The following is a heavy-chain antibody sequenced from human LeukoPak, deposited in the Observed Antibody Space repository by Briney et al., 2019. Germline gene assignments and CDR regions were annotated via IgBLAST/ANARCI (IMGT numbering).Heavy chain of an antibody. V-gene: IGHV4-39*02. CDR2: IYYGGST. Sequence: PSETLSLTCTVSGGSISSSNYYWGWIRQPPGKGLEWIGSIYYGGSTYYNPSLKSRVTISVDTSKNQFSLRLSSVTAADTAVYYCARDFSYGYLHYYYYMDVWGKGTTVTISS. D-gene: IGHD5-18*01. CDR1: GGSISSSNYY. J-gene: IGHJ6*03. CDR3: ARDFSYGYLHYYYYMDV.